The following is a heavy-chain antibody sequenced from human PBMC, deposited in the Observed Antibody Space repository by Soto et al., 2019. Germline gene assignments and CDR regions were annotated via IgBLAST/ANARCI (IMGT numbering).Heavy chain of an antibody. CDR3: AKYSSSSGSYYYYIMDV. V-gene: IGHV3-23*01. Sequence: PGGSLRLSCVASGFTFSSYAMSWVRQAPGKGLEWVSAISGSGGSTYYADSVKGQFTISRDNSQNTLYMQMNSLRAEDTAVYYCAKYSSSSGSYYYYIMDVWGQGTTVTVSS. CDR1: GFTFSSYA. J-gene: IGHJ6*02. CDR2: ISGSGGST. D-gene: IGHD6-6*01.